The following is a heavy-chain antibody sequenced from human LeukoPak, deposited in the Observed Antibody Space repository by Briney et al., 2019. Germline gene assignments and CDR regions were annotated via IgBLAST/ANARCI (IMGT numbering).Heavy chain of an antibody. V-gene: IGHV3-74*01. CDR3: ARDRSSSWYTGRFDP. D-gene: IGHD6-13*01. Sequence: GGSLRLSCAASGFTFSSYWMHWVRQTPGKGLVWVSRINSDGSSTSYADSVKGRFTISRDNAKNTLYLQMNSLRAEDTAVYYCARDRSSSWYTGRFDPWGQGTLVTVSS. CDR2: INSDGSST. J-gene: IGHJ5*02. CDR1: GFTFSSYW.